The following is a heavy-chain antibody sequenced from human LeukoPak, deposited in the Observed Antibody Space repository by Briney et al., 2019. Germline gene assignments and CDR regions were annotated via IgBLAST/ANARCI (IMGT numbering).Heavy chain of an antibody. CDR1: GGSFSGYY. J-gene: IGHJ6*03. V-gene: IGHV4-34*01. CDR2: INHSGST. Sequence: SETLSLTCAVYGGSFSGYYWSWIRQPPGKGLEWIGEINHSGSTNYNPSLKSRVTISVDTSKNQFSLKLSSVTAADTAVYYCARGRLDYDFWSGYKYYYYMDVWGKGTTATVSS. CDR3: ARGRLDYDFWSGYKYYYYMDV. D-gene: IGHD3-3*01.